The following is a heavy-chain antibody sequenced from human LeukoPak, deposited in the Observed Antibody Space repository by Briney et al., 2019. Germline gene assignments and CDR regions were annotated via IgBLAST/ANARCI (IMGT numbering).Heavy chain of an antibody. D-gene: IGHD4-17*01. Sequence: SETLSLTCTVSGGSISSYYWSWIRQPPGKGLEGIGYIYYSWSTNYNPSLKSRVTISVDTSKNQFSLKLSSVTAADTAVYYCARGSSLSYGDYDPYFDYWGQGTLVTVSS. CDR1: GGSISSYY. CDR2: IYYSWST. CDR3: ARGSSLSYGDYDPYFDY. V-gene: IGHV4-59*01. J-gene: IGHJ4*02.